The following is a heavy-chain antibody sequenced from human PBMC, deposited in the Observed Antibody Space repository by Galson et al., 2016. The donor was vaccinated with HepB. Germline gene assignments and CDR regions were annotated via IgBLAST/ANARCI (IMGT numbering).Heavy chain of an antibody. D-gene: IGHD6-13*01. CDR2: IIPLFGTA. V-gene: IGHV1-69*06. Sequence: SVKVSCKASGGSFNSYAMNWVRQAPGQGLEWMGGIIPLFGTANYAQKFQGRVTITADKSTSTAYMEMSSLRSDDTAVYYCATDRLSSRNWYPPFDHWGQGTLVTVSS. J-gene: IGHJ4*02. CDR3: ATDRLSSRNWYPPFDH. CDR1: GGSFNSYA.